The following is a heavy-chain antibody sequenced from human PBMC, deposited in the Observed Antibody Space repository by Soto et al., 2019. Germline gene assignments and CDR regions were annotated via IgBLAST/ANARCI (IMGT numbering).Heavy chain of an antibody. CDR3: ANLNSPSVS. Sequence: GQSLKISCKNSGDSFTTYWIGWVRQMPGKGLEWMGIIYPDDSDTRYFPPFQGQVTISADKSISTAYLQWSSLKASDTAMYYCANLNSPSVSWGQGTVVTVSS. V-gene: IGHV5-51*01. CDR1: GDSFTTYW. D-gene: IGHD3-9*01. CDR2: IYPDDSDT. J-gene: IGHJ5*02.